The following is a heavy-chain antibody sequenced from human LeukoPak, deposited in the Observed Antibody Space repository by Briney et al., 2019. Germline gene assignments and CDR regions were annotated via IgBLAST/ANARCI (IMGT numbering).Heavy chain of an antibody. CDR3: GEDVDSRARRSNFDY. CDR2: ISGGGSST. J-gene: IGHJ4*02. CDR1: GFTFSSYA. D-gene: IGHD6-13*01. V-gene: IGHV3-23*01. Sequence: PGGSLRLSCAASGFTFSSYAMSWVRQAPGKGLWWVSGISGGGSSTYYADSLRGRFTTSRDNSTNTLYLQMNSLRGEDKAVYYCGEDVDSRARRSNFDYWGQGTLVTVSS.